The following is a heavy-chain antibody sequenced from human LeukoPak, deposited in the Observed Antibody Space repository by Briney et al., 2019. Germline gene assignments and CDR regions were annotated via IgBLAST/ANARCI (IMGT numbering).Heavy chain of an antibody. CDR2: IYYSGST. Sequence: PSETLSLTCTVSGGSISSYYWSWIRQPPGKGLEWIGYIYYSGSTNYNPSLKSRVTISVDTSKSQFSLKLSSVTAADTAVYYCARAGYSYGTGYYFDYWGQGALVTVSS. V-gene: IGHV4-59*01. J-gene: IGHJ4*02. D-gene: IGHD5-18*01. CDR1: GGSISSYY. CDR3: ARAGYSYGTGYYFDY.